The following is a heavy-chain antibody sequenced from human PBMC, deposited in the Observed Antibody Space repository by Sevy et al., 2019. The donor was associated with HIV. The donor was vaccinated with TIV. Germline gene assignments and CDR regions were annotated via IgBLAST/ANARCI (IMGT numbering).Heavy chain of an antibody. V-gene: IGHV3-21*01. CDR3: ARGDYYGSLYYFDY. D-gene: IGHD3-10*01. J-gene: IGHJ4*02. CDR1: GFTFNYHF. Sequence: GGSLRLSCAASGFTFNYHFMNWVRQVPGKGLEWVSYISSASSYINYSDSVKGRFTISRDNAKNLVFLEMNNLRPEDTAVYFCARGDYYGSLYYFDYWGQGTLVTISS. CDR2: ISSASSYI.